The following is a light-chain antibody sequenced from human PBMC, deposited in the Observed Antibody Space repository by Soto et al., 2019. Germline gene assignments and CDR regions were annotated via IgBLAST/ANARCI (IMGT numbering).Light chain of an antibody. V-gene: IGLV1-51*02. CDR2: ENN. Sequence: QSVLTQPPSVSAAPGQKVTISCSGSSSNIGNNYVSWDQQLPGTAPKLLIYENNKRPSGIPDRFSGSKSGTSATLCITGLQTGDEADYYCGTWDSSLSAYVFGTGTKVTVL. CDR1: SSNIGNNY. CDR3: GTWDSSLSAYV. J-gene: IGLJ1*01.